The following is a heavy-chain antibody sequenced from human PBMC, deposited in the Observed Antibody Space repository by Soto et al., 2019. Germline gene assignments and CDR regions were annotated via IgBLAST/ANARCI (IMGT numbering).Heavy chain of an antibody. CDR1: GFTFSSYA. CDR2: ISGSGGST. D-gene: IGHD6-19*01. V-gene: IGHV3-23*01. J-gene: IGHJ6*03. CDR3: AKDWAKRDADSSGWGGPRFQYYYMDV. Sequence: GGSLRLSCAASGFTFSSYAMSWVRQAPGKGLEWVSAISGSGGSTYYADSVKGRFTISRDNSKNTLYLQMNSLRAEDTAVYYCAKDWAKRDADSSGWGGPRFQYYYMDVWGKGTTVTVSS.